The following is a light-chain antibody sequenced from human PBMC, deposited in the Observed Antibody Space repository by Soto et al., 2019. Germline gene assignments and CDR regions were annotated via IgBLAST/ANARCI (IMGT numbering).Light chain of an antibody. V-gene: IGKV3-20*01. CDR3: HQYGSSPWT. J-gene: IGKJ1*01. CDR1: QTVSSAR. Sequence: EIVLTPSPGTLSLSPGERATLSCRASQTVSSARLAWFQQKPGQAPRLLIYGASSRAPGIPDRFSGSGSETDCTLTITRLESEDFAVYSFHQYGSSPWTFGQGNKVEIK. CDR2: GAS.